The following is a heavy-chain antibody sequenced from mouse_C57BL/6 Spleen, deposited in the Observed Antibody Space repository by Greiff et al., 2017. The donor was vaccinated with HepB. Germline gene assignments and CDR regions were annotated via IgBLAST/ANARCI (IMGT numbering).Heavy chain of an antibody. D-gene: IGHD2-5*01. Sequence: QVQLKQPGAELVKPGASVKMSCKASGYTFTSYLITWVKQRPGQGLKWIGDIYPGSGSTNYNEKFKSKATLTVDTSSSTAYMQLSSLTSEDSAVYYCARESNEGYAMDYWGQGTSVTVSS. CDR1: GYTFTSYL. CDR2: IYPGSGST. J-gene: IGHJ4*01. CDR3: ARESNEGYAMDY. V-gene: IGHV1-55*01.